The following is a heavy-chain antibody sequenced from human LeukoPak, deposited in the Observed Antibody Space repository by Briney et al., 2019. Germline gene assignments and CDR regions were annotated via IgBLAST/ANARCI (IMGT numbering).Heavy chain of an antibody. V-gene: IGHV3-23*01. CDR3: AKSSYYDSSGYYREYYFDY. Sequence: GGSLRLSCAASGFTFSSYDMSWVRQAPGKGLEWVSAISGGGGSTHYADSVKGRFTISRDNSKNTLYLQMSSLRAGDTAVYYCAKSSYYDSSGYYREYYFDYWGQGTLVTVSS. D-gene: IGHD3-22*01. CDR1: GFTFSSYD. J-gene: IGHJ4*02. CDR2: ISGGGGST.